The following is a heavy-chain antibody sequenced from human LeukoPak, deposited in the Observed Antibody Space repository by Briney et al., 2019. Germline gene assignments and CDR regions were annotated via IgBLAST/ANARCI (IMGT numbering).Heavy chain of an antibody. CDR1: GYTFTSYY. D-gene: IGHD6-13*01. CDR2: INPSGGAT. J-gene: IGHJ4*02. Sequence: GASVKVSCKASGYTFTSYYLHWVRQAPGQGLEWMGMINPSGGATSYTQKFQGRITMTRDMSTSTVYMALNSLRSDDTAVYYCARHVAAGDQTNYFDYWGQGTLVTVSS. V-gene: IGHV1-46*01. CDR3: ARHVAAGDQTNYFDY.